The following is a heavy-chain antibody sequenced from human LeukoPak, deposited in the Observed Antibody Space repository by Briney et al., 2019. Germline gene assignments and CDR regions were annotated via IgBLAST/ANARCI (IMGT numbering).Heavy chain of an antibody. J-gene: IGHJ4*02. Sequence: SETLSLTRAVSGGSISTFYWSWIRQPAGQGLGWIGRIYTSGSTNYNPSLKSRVTMSVDTSKNQFSLKLSSVTAADTAVYYCARGRRDGYIEYYFDYWGQGTLVTVSS. V-gene: IGHV4-4*07. CDR1: GGSISTFY. D-gene: IGHD5-24*01. CDR3: ARGRRDGYIEYYFDY. CDR2: IYTSGST.